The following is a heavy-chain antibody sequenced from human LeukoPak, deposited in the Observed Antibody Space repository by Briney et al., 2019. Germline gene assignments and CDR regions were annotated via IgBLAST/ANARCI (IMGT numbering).Heavy chain of an antibody. Sequence: GSSVKVSCKASGGTFSSYAISWVRQAPGQGLEWMGGIIPIFGTANYAQKFQGRVTITADKSTSTAYMELSSLRSEDTAVYYCARGYGGNSGEWVFDYWGQGTLVTVSS. CDR3: ARGYGGNSGEWVFDY. D-gene: IGHD4-23*01. J-gene: IGHJ4*02. CDR2: IIPIFGTA. CDR1: GGTFSSYA. V-gene: IGHV1-69*06.